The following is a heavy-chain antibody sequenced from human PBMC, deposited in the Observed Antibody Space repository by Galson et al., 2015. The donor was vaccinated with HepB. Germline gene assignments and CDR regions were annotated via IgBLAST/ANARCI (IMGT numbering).Heavy chain of an antibody. CDR3: ARTSINWATGLYSFDY. Sequence: SVKVSCKASGYTFSGYYMHWVRQAPGQGLEWMGWINPNSGDRKYGQRFQGRLTMTRDTSISTAYMELSRLRSDDTAMYYCARTSINWATGLYSFDYWGQGTLVTVSS. J-gene: IGHJ4*02. V-gene: IGHV1-2*02. D-gene: IGHD1-1*01. CDR1: GYTFSGYY. CDR2: INPNSGDR.